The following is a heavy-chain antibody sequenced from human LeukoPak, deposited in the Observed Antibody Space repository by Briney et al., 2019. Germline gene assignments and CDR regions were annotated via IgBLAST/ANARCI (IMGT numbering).Heavy chain of an antibody. V-gene: IGHV4-59*01. D-gene: IGHD4-11*01. J-gene: IGHJ6*03. CDR1: DDSITMYY. CDR2: VDHTGST. CDR3: ARGRVSSSTWYSTYYYFFYMDF. Sequence: SETLCLTCTVSDDSITMYYWTWMRQPPGKGLEWIGYVDHTGSTKFNPSLNGRVSISRDTSTNFFSLRLRSVTAADTAVYLCARGRVSSSTWYSTYYYFFYMDFWGKGTTVTVSS.